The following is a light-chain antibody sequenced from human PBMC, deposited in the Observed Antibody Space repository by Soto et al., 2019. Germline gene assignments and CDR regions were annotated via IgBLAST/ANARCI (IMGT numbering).Light chain of an antibody. Sequence: QSALTQPASVSGSPGQSIAISCTGTSSDVGSYNSVSWYQQYPGKAPKLMIHDVTNRPSGISDRFSGSKSGNTASLTISGLQAEDEADYYCSSFTSSTSYVFGTGTKPTV. CDR1: SSDVGSYNS. CDR2: DVT. V-gene: IGLV2-14*03. J-gene: IGLJ1*01. CDR3: SSFTSSTSYV.